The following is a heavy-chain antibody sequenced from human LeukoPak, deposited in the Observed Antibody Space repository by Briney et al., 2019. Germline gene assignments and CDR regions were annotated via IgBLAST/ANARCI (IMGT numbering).Heavy chain of an antibody. D-gene: IGHD4-17*01. V-gene: IGHV3-23*01. CDR3: AKARSDYLPTYGMDV. CDR1: GFTFGSYA. Sequence: GGSLRLSCAASGFTFGSYAMGWVRRAQGKGLEWVSAISGSGGSTYYADSVKGRFTISRDNSKNTLYLQMNSLRAEDTAVYYCAKARSDYLPTYGMDVWGQGTTVTVSS. J-gene: IGHJ6*02. CDR2: ISGSGGST.